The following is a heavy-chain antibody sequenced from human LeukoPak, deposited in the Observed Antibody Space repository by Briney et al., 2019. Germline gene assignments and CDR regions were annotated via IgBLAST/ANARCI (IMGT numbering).Heavy chain of an antibody. V-gene: IGHV1-18*01. CDR2: ISAYNGNT. CDR1: GYTFTSYG. D-gene: IGHD3-16*02. J-gene: IGHJ4*02. CDR3: ARGKTFGGVIVIDY. Sequence: GSSVNVSCKASGYTFTSYGISWVRQAPGQGLEWMGWISAYNGNTNYAQKLQGRVTMTTDTSTSTAYMELRSLRSDDKAVYYCARGKTFGGVIVIDYWGQGTLVTVSS.